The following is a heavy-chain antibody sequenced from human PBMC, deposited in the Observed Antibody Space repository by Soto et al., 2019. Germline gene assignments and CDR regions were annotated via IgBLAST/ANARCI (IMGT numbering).Heavy chain of an antibody. D-gene: IGHD2-2*01. CDR3: ARRYCSRADCDSDS. V-gene: IGHV5-10-1*01. Sequence: GESLKISCHGSGYNFFSFWIVWVRPVPGKGLEWVGRFDPGDSSPTYSPTFQGHVTISADRSTRSAYLQGRSRRASDTAIYFCARRYCSRADCDSDSWGQGSLVTVSS. CDR1: GYNFFSFW. CDR2: FDPGDSSP. J-gene: IGHJ4*02.